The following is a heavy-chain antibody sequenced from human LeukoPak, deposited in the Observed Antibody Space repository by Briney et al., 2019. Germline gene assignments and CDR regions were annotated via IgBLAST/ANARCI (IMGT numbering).Heavy chain of an antibody. Sequence: GGSLRLSCEVSGFTFSHYGMSWVRQAPGKGPEWVAGFNGRGDSTYYAESVRGRFTISRDTSKNTLYLQVSSLRVEDTAVYYCARRPVVPAAIPKGNWFDPWGQGTLVTVSS. CDR2: FNGRGDST. J-gene: IGHJ5*02. CDR3: ARRPVVPAAIPKGNWFDP. D-gene: IGHD2-2*02. V-gene: IGHV3-23*01. CDR1: GFTFSHYG.